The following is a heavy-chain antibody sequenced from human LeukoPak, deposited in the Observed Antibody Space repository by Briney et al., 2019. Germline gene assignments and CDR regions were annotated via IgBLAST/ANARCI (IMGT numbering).Heavy chain of an antibody. J-gene: IGHJ4*02. Sequence: SETLSLTCTVSGGSISSDFWSWIRQPPGKGLEWIGYIYSSGSTRYNPSLKSRVTISADTSKNQFSLKLSSVTAADTAVYYCARSLGGAAAGDYWGQGTLVTVSS. V-gene: IGHV4-4*09. D-gene: IGHD6-13*01. CDR2: IYSSGST. CDR1: GGSISSDF. CDR3: ARSLGGAAAGDY.